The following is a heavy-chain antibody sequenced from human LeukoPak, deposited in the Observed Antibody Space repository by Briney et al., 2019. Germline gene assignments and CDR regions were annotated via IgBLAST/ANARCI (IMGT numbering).Heavy chain of an antibody. CDR3: VRAVHHNFYSDSSGYYGDAFDV. V-gene: IGHV3-53*01. CDR2: IYSGGTI. D-gene: IGHD3-22*01. J-gene: IGHJ3*01. CDR1: GFSIRTYY. Sequence: GGSLRLSCEASGFSIRTYYMSWVRQAPGKGLEWVSVIYSGGTIRYADSVKGRFTFSRDNFKDTLNLQMNSLRADDTAVYYCVRAVHHNFYSDSSGYYGDAFDVWGQGTVVTVSS.